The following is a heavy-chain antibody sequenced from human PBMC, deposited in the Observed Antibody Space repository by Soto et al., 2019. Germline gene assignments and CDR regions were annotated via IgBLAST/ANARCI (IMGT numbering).Heavy chain of an antibody. CDR1: GFTLSMSA. J-gene: IGHJ4*02. V-gene: IGHV3-23*01. Sequence: PGGSLRLSCASSGFTLSMSAVNWVRQAPGKGLEWVSYISDSGDRTYYADSVKGRFTISRDRSKNTVSLQMDSLRAEDTAVYYCARGRDTRSIFDYWGQGALVTVSS. CDR2: ISDSGDRT. CDR3: ARGRDTRSIFDY. D-gene: IGHD5-18*01.